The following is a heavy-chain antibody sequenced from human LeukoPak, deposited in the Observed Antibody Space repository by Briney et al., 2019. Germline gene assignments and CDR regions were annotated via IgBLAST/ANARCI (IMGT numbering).Heavy chain of an antibody. D-gene: IGHD6-19*01. CDR1: GGSISSYY. V-gene: IGHV4-59*08. CDR3: ARLASSGWSHCDY. J-gene: IGHJ4*02. Sequence: RASETLSLTCTVSGGSISSYYWSWIRQPPGKGPEWIGYIYYSGSTNYNPSLKSRVTISVDTSKNQFSLKMNSVTAADTAVYYCARLASSGWSHCDYWGQGTLVTVSS. CDR2: IYYSGST.